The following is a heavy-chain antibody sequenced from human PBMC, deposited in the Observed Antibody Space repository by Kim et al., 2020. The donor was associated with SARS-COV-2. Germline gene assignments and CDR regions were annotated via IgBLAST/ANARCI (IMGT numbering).Heavy chain of an antibody. Sequence: SVKVSCKASGGTFSSYAISWVRQAPGQGLEWMGRIIPILGIANYAQKFQGRVTITADKSTSTAYMELSSLRSEDTAVYYCASRYPPPGASTGDFDYWGQGTLVTVSS. CDR2: IIPILGIA. V-gene: IGHV1-69*04. J-gene: IGHJ4*02. CDR3: ASRYPPPGASTGDFDY. D-gene: IGHD3-16*02. CDR1: GGTFSSYA.